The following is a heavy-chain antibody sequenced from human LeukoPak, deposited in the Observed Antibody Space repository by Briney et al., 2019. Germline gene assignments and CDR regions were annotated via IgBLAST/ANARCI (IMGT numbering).Heavy chain of an antibody. V-gene: IGHV5-51*01. D-gene: IGHD2-21*02. CDR2: IYPGDSDT. CDR3: ARLPFAGLLCGGDCYSKAFDI. Sequence: RHGESLKISCKGSGYSFTSYWIGWVRQMPGKGLEWMGSIYPGDSDTRYSPSFQGQVTISADKSISTAYLQWSSLKASDTAMYYCARLPFAGLLCGGDCYSKAFDIWGQGTMVTVSS. CDR1: GYSFTSYW. J-gene: IGHJ3*02.